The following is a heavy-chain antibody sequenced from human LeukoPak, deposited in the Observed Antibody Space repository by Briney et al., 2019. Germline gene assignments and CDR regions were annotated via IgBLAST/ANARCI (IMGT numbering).Heavy chain of an antibody. V-gene: IGHV4-4*07. CDR1: GGSISSYY. Sequence: SETLSLTCTVSGGSISSYYWSWIRQPPGKGLEWIGRIYTSGSTDYNPSLKSRVTMSVDTSKNQFSLKLSSVTAADTAVYYCAREPQYCSSTSCYLVMWFDPWGQGTLVTVSS. CDR3: AREPQYCSSTSCYLVMWFDP. D-gene: IGHD2-2*01. J-gene: IGHJ5*02. CDR2: IYTSGST.